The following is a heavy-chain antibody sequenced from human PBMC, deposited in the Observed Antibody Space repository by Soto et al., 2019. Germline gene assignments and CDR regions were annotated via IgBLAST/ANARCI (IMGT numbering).Heavy chain of an antibody. CDR2: IYYSGST. CDR1: GGSISSGGYY. Sequence: PSETLSLTCTVSGGSISSGGYYWSWIRQHPGKGLEWIGYIYYSGSTYYNPSLKSRVTISVDTSKNQFSLKLSSVTAADTAVYHCARGGTYCTNGVCYRYFDYWGQGTLVTVSS. V-gene: IGHV4-31*03. J-gene: IGHJ4*02. D-gene: IGHD2-8*01. CDR3: ARGGTYCTNGVCYRYFDY.